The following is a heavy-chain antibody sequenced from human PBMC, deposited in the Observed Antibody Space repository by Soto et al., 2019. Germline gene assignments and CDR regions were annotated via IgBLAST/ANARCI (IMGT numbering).Heavy chain of an antibody. Sequence: QVLLVESGGGLVKPGGSLRLSCATSGFTFSDHYMTWIRQAPGKGLEWISYISGSGSDIYYADAVKGRFTVSRDNAKNSLYLQMISLRAEDTAVYYCAGDVHYYASDYWGQGTLVTVSS. CDR2: ISGSGSDI. CDR1: GFTFSDHY. D-gene: IGHD3-10*01. V-gene: IGHV3-11*01. J-gene: IGHJ4*02. CDR3: AGDVHYYASDY.